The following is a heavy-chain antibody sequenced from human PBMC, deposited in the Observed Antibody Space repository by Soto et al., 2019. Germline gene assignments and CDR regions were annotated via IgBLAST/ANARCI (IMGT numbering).Heavy chain of an antibody. V-gene: IGHV4-31*03. CDR1: GGSISSGGYY. CDR2: IYYSGST. CDR3: ASSVGFLEWLPGAFDI. D-gene: IGHD3-3*01. Sequence: QVQLQESGPGLVKPSQTLSLTCTVSGGSISSGGYYWSWIRQHPGKGLEWIGYIYYSGSTYYNPSLKSRVTISVDTSKNQFSLKLSSVTAADTAVYYCASSVGFLEWLPGAFDIWGQGTMVTVSS. J-gene: IGHJ3*02.